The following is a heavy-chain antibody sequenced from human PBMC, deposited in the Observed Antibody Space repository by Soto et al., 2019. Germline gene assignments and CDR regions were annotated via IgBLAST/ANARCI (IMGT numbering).Heavy chain of an antibody. Sequence: QVQLVQSGGGVVQPGRSLRLSCAGSGFTFSSYGIHWVRQAPGKGLEWVALISYDGGNEKYTESVKDRFTISRDDSHNVAYLQMSSLRTEDTAMYYSAKDRYSGTYPTDFDYWGQGSLVTVSS. J-gene: IGHJ4*02. CDR3: AKDRYSGTYPTDFDY. CDR2: ISYDGGNE. CDR1: GFTFSSYG. D-gene: IGHD1-26*01. V-gene: IGHV3-30*18.